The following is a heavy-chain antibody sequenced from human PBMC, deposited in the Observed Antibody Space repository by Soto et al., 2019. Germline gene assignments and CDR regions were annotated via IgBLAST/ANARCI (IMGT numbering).Heavy chain of an antibody. CDR3: ARDESMVRERWFDP. J-gene: IGHJ5*02. Sequence: EVQLVETGGGLVQPGGSLRLSCAASGFTFIGYWMHWVRQGPGKGLVWVSRINNDGSDTTYADSVKGRVTISRDNAKNMLDLQMNSLRVDDTAVYYCARDESMVRERWFDPWCQGTLVTVSS. CDR2: INNDGSDT. V-gene: IGHV3-74*01. D-gene: IGHD1-26*01. CDR1: GFTFIGYW.